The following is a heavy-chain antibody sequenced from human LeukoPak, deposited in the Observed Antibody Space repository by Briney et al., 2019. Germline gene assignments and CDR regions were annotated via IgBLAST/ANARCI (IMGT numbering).Heavy chain of an antibody. CDR1: GYTFTGYG. CDR2: ISAYNGNT. CDR3: ARAEYYYDSSGYYPRDWFDP. V-gene: IGHV1-18*01. D-gene: IGHD3-22*01. J-gene: IGHJ5*02. Sequence: GASVKVSCKASGYTFTGYGISWVRQAPGQGLEWMGWISAYNGNTNYAQKLQGRVTMTTDTSTSTAYMELRSLRSDDTAVYYCARAEYYYDSSGYYPRDWFDPWGQGTLVTVSS.